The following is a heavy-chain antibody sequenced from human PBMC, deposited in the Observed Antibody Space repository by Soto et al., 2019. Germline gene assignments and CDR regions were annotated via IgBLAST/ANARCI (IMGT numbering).Heavy chain of an antibody. J-gene: IGHJ4*02. D-gene: IGHD4-17*01. CDR1: GFTFSSYG. V-gene: IGHV3-33*01. CDR2: IWYDGSNK. CDR3: ARARAPPPRVTNHFDY. Sequence: QVQLVESGGGVVQPGRSLRLSCAASGFTFSSYGMHWVRQAPGKGLEWVAVIWYDGSNKYYADSVKGRFTISRDNSKNTLYLQMNSLRAEYTAVYYCARARAPPPRVTNHFDYWGQGTLVTVSS.